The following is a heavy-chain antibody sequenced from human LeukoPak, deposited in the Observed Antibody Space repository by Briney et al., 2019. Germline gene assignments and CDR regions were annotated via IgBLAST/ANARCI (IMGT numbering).Heavy chain of an antibody. CDR1: GFIVSNFY. CDR2: FSSGGDT. D-gene: IGHD3-16*01. CDR3: AGVALYALDV. Sequence: GGSLRLSCAASGFIVSNFYMAWVRQAPGKGLEWVSVFSSGGDTYYAESVKGRFTIYRDNSKNTLYLQISSLRAEDTAVYYCAGVALYALDVWGQGTVVTVSS. V-gene: IGHV3-53*01. J-gene: IGHJ3*01.